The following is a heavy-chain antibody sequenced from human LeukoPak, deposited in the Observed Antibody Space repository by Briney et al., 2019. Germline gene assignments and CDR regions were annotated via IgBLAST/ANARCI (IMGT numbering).Heavy chain of an antibody. CDR2: ISRGSNTI. CDR3: ARDMVYCTGGSCESAFDI. J-gene: IGHJ3*02. V-gene: IGHV3-48*01. Sequence: PGGSLRLSCAASGFTFSSYNMSWVRQTPGKGLEWVSYISRGSNTIYYADSVKGRFTISRDNAKNSLYLQMNTLRAEDTAVYYCARDMVYCTGGSCESAFDIWGQGTMVTVSS. CDR1: GFTFSSYN. D-gene: IGHD2-15*01.